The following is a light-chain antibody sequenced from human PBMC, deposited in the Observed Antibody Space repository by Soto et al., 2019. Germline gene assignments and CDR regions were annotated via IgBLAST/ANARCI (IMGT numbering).Light chain of an antibody. V-gene: IGKV3-20*01. CDR1: QSVSSSF. J-gene: IGKJ5*01. Sequence: ENVLTQSPGTLSLSPGERATLSCRASQSVSSSFLAWYQQKPGQAPRLLIYGASSRATGIPDRFSGSGSGTDFTLTISRLEPVDFAVYYCQQYGSSPNTFGQGTRLEIK. CDR3: QQYGSSPNT. CDR2: GAS.